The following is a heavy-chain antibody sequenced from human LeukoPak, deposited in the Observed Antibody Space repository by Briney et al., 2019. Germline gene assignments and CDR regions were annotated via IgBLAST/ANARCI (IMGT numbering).Heavy chain of an antibody. CDR1: GFTFSRYA. J-gene: IGHJ3*02. Sequence: GGSLRLSCAVSGFTFSRYAMSWVRQAPGKGLEWVSTISGGGGGTYYGDSVKGRFTISRDNSKNTLYVQMNSLRVEDTAVYYCAKGGYYYDAGGKDDAFDIWGQGITVTVSS. D-gene: IGHD3-22*01. CDR2: ISGGGGGT. CDR3: AKGGYYYDAGGKDDAFDI. V-gene: IGHV3-23*01.